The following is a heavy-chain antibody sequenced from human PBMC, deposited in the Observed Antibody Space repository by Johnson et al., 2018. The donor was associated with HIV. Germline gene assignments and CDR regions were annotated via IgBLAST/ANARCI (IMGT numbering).Heavy chain of an antibody. D-gene: IGHD1-14*01. V-gene: IGHV3-15*06. J-gene: IGHJ3*02. CDR3: TRAEWHDAFDI. Sequence: MQLVESGGGLVKPGGSLRLSCAASGFTFSNAWMSWVRQAPGKGLEWVSAISGKGGSTYYANSVKGRFTISRDDSKSIAYLQMNSLKTEDTAVYYCTRAEWHDAFDIWGQGAMVTVSS. CDR2: ISGKGGST. CDR1: GFTFSNAW.